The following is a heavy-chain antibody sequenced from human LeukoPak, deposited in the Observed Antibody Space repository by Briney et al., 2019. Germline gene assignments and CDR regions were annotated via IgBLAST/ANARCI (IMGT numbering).Heavy chain of an antibody. D-gene: IGHD3-3*01. V-gene: IGHV4-59*08. Sequence: SDPLSLPCTVWGASISIYYSRWIPQPPRKGLEWVWDSSYSGSTHYNPSPNSRITISVSTSKNQFSLKLSSVTAADTAVYYCAKRGNYDFLGVDIWGQGTMVTVSS. CDR3: AKRGNYDFLGVDI. J-gene: IGHJ3*02. CDR1: GASISIYY. CDR2: SSYSGST.